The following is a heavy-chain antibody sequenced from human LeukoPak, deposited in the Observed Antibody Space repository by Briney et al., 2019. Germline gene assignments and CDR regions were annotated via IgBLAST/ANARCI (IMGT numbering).Heavy chain of an antibody. J-gene: IGHJ4*02. D-gene: IGHD2-2*01. CDR2: INAYNGNT. CDR3: ASGRTDIVVVPATVRNYYFAY. V-gene: IGHV1-18*01. CDR1: GYTFTRYG. Sequence: ASVKVSCKASGYTFTRYGISWVRQAPGQGLEWMGWINAYNGNTNYAQKLQGRVTMTTDTSTSTAYMELRSLRSDDTAVYYCASGRTDIVVVPATVRNYYFAYWGEGTLVTVSS.